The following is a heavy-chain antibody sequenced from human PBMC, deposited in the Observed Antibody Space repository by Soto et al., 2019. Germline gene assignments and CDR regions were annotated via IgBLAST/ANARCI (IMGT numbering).Heavy chain of an antibody. D-gene: IGHD1-26*01. CDR2: ISYDGSNK. Sequence: PGGSLRLSCVGSGFTFSSYGMHWVRQAPGKGLEWVAVISYDGSNKYYADSVKGRFTISRDNSKNTLYLQMNSLRAEDTAVYYCAKDVVVGATTGLGDYYYYYGMDVWGQGTTVTVSS. CDR3: AKDVVVGATTGLGDYYYYYGMDV. J-gene: IGHJ6*02. V-gene: IGHV3-30*18. CDR1: GFTFSSYG.